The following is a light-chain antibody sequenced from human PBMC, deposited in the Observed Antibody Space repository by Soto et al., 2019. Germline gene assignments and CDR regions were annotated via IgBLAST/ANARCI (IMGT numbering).Light chain of an antibody. CDR3: QQLNSYPLT. J-gene: IGKJ4*01. CDR1: QGISIY. Sequence: IQLTQSPSSLAASVGDRVTISCRASQGISIYLAWYQQKAGKAPKLLIYAASTLQSGVPSRFSGRGSGEEFTLSINSLQPEDFATYYCQQLNSYPLTFGGGTKVDIK. CDR2: AAS. V-gene: IGKV1-9*01.